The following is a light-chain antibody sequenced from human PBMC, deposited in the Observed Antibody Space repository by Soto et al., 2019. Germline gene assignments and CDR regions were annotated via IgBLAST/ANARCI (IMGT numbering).Light chain of an antibody. V-gene: IGKV3-20*01. CDR2: GAS. CDR1: RSVDSSY. J-gene: IGKJ5*01. CDR3: EMYGSPLNV. Sequence: DIVLTQSPGTLSLSPGERAALSCRASRSVDSSYLAWYRQKPGQAPRLLIYGASSRATGIPARFRGSGTGKDFRLAISCLQPADLAVYYREMYGSPLNVFSQGTKLEIK.